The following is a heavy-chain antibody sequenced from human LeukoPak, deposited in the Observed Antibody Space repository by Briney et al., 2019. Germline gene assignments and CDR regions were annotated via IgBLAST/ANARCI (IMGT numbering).Heavy chain of an antibody. CDR3: ARDGLGYCSSTSCYTYWFDP. D-gene: IGHD2-2*02. CDR2: IIPIFGTA. CDR1: GGTFSSYA. Sequence: SVKVSCKASGGTFSSYAISWVRQAPGQGLEWMGGIIPIFGTANYAQKFQGRVTITTDESTSTAYMELSSLRSEDTAVYYCARDGLGYCSSTSCYTYWFDPWGQGTLVTVSS. V-gene: IGHV1-69*05. J-gene: IGHJ5*02.